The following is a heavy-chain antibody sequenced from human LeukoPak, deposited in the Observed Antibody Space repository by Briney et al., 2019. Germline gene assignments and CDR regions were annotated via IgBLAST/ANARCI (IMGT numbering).Heavy chain of an antibody. CDR1: RFTYSSYG. CDR3: ARDPGDSSGYYPFHFDY. Sequence: GRFLRLSCAASRFTYSSYGMHWVRQAPGKGLEWVAVIWYDGSNKYYADSVKGRFTISRDNSKNTLYLQMNSLRAEDTAVYYCARDPGDSSGYYPFHFDYWGQGTLVTVSS. J-gene: IGHJ4*02. CDR2: IWYDGSNK. D-gene: IGHD3-22*01. V-gene: IGHV3-33*08.